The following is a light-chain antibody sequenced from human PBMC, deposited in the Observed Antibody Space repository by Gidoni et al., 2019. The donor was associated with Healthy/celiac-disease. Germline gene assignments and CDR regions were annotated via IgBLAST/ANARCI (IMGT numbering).Light chain of an antibody. CDR2: DVS. V-gene: IGLV2-14*01. Sequence: QSALTQPASVSGSPGQSNTISCTGTSSDVGGSNHVSWYQQHPSNAPNLMLYDVSNRPSGVSNRCSGSKSGNTASLTISGLQAEDEADYYCSSYTSSSTLYVFGTGTKVTV. J-gene: IGLJ1*01. CDR1: SSDVGGSNH. CDR3: SSYTSSSTLYV.